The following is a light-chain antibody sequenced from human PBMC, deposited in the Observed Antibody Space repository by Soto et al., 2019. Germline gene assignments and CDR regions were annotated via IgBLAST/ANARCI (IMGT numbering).Light chain of an antibody. CDR3: SSYTSSITVDVV. V-gene: IGLV2-14*01. CDR2: EVS. J-gene: IGLJ2*01. Sequence: QSVLTQPASVSGSPGQSITISCTGTSSDVGGYDYVSWYQHFPGKAPKLIIYEVSNRPSGVSNRFSGSKSGNTASLTISGLQAEDEADYYCSSYTSSITVDVVFGGGTQLTV. CDR1: SSDVGGYDY.